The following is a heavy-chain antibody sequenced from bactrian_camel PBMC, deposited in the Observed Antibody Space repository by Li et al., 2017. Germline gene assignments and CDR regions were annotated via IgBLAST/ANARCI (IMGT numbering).Heavy chain of an antibody. CDR1: GYTYSGHC. V-gene: IGHV3S53*01. D-gene: IGHD3*01. CDR2: IADSGPT. J-gene: IGHJ4*01. Sequence: VQLVESGGGSVQAGGSLRLSCAFSGYTYSGHCMGWFRQAPGKEREGVAVIADSGPTGYADSVKGRFAISRDNAKDTLYLLMNSLKIEDTAVYYCALGSSRQATMTARGKGTQVTVS.